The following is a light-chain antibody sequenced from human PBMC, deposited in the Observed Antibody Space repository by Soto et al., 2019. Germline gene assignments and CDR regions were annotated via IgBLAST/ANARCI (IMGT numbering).Light chain of an antibody. CDR3: QQYGSSPMT. CDR2: GAS. V-gene: IGKV3-20*01. Sequence: EIVLTQSPGTLSLSQGERATLSCRASQSVSSSYLAWYQQKPGQAPRLLIYGASSRATGIPDRFSGSGSGTDFTLTISRLEPEDFAVYYFQQYGSSPMTFGQGTKVEIK. CDR1: QSVSSSY. J-gene: IGKJ1*01.